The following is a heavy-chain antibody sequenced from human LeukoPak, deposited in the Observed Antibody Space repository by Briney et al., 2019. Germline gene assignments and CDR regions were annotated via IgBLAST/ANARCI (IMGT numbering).Heavy chain of an antibody. J-gene: IGHJ6*04. D-gene: IGHD2-2*02. CDR2: IIPIFGTA. Sequence: GASVKVSCKASGGTFSSYAISWVRQAPGQGLEWMGGIIPIFGTANYAQKFQGRVTITTDESTSTAYMELSSLRSEDTAVYYCARGYCSSTSCYISEGMDVWGKGTTVTVSS. V-gene: IGHV1-69*05. CDR3: ARGYCSSTSCYISEGMDV. CDR1: GGTFSSYA.